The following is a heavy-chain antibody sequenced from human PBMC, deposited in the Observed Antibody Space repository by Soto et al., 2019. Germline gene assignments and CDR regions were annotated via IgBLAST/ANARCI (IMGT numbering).Heavy chain of an antibody. V-gene: IGHV3-23*01. CDR2: ISGGGETT. Sequence: EVQLLESGGGLVQPGGSLRLYYAASGFTFSSYAMWWVRQAPGKGLECVSAISGGGETTYYADSVKGRFTISRDNSKNTLYLQMNSLRAEDTAVYYCAFNSGSGSYYFDYWGQGTLVTVSS. J-gene: IGHJ4*02. D-gene: IGHD3-10*01. CDR1: GFTFSSYA. CDR3: AFNSGSGSYYFDY.